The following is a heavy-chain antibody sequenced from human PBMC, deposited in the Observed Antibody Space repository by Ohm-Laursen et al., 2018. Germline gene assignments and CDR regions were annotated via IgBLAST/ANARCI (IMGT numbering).Heavy chain of an antibody. J-gene: IGHJ6*02. CDR1: GFTFSSYG. CDR2: ISYDGSNK. Sequence: SLRLSCTASGFTFSSYGMQWVRQAPGEGLEWVAVISYDGSNKYYADSVKGRFTISRDNSKNTLYLQMNSLRAEDTAVYYCAKDWGIGMDVWGQGTTVTVSS. D-gene: IGHD3-16*01. V-gene: IGHV3-30*18. CDR3: AKDWGIGMDV.